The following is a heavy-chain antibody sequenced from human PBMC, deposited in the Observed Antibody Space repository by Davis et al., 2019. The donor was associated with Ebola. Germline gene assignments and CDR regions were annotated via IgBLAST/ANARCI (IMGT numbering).Heavy chain of an antibody. CDR2: IYYTGTT. CDR3: ARCQRGYSF. J-gene: IGHJ4*02. CDR1: GGSMTTYY. Sequence: MPSETLSLTCTVSGGSMTTYYWSWIRQPPGKGLECIGYIYYTGTTKYNPSLRSRVTISVDTSKNQFSLSLDSMTAADTAVYYCARCQRGYSFWGRGTLVTVSS. D-gene: IGHD5-18*01. V-gene: IGHV4-59*01.